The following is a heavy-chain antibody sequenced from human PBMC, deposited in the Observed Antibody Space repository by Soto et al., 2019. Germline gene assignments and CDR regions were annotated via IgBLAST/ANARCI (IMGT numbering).Heavy chain of an antibody. CDR3: ARGLKGGIAAHDAFDI. Sequence: SETLSLTCAVYGGSFSGYYWSWIRQPPGKGLEWIGEINHSGSTNYNPSLKSRVTISVDTSKNQFSLKLSSVTAADTAVYYCARGLKGGIAAHDAFDIWGQGTMVTVSS. CDR1: GGSFSGYY. D-gene: IGHD6-13*01. CDR2: INHSGST. V-gene: IGHV4-34*01. J-gene: IGHJ3*02.